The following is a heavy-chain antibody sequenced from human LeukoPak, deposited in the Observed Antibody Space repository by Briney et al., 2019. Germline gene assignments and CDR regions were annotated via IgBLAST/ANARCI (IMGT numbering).Heavy chain of an antibody. Sequence: GASVKVSRKVSGYTLTELSMHWVRQAPGKGLEWMGGLDSEDGETIYAQKFQGRVTMTEDTSTDTAYMELSSLRSEDTAVYYCATARITMVRGVIIGSWFDPWGQGTLVTVSS. CDR2: LDSEDGET. CDR3: ATARITMVRGVIIGSWFDP. D-gene: IGHD3-10*01. V-gene: IGHV1-24*01. CDR1: GYTLTELS. J-gene: IGHJ5*02.